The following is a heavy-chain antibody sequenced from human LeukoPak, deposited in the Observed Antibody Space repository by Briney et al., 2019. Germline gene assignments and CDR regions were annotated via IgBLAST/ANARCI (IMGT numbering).Heavy chain of an antibody. D-gene: IGHD6-19*01. V-gene: IGHV3-23*01. J-gene: IGHJ4*02. CDR3: AKDLAAGYSSGWYIPGRYYFDY. CDR1: GFTFSSYA. CDR2: ISGSGGST. Sequence: GGSLRLSCAASGFTFSSYAMSWVRQAPGKGLEWVSAISGSGGSTYYADSVKGRFTISRDNSKNTVYLQMNSLRAEDTAVYYCAKDLAAGYSSGWYIPGRYYFDYWGQGTLVTVSS.